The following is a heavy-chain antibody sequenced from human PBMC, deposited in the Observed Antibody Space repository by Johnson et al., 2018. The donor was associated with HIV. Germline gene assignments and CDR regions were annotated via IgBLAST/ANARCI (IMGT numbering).Heavy chain of an antibody. CDR2: ISYDGSNK. J-gene: IGHJ3*02. V-gene: IGHV3-30*03. Sequence: QVQLVESGGGVVQPGRSLRLSCAASGFTFSSYGMHWVRQAPGKGLEWVAVISYDGSNKYYADSVKGRFTISRDNSKNTLYLKMNSLRAEDTAVYYCAPAGPDAFDIWGQGTMVTVSS. CDR1: GFTFSSYG. D-gene: IGHD6-13*01. CDR3: APAGPDAFDI.